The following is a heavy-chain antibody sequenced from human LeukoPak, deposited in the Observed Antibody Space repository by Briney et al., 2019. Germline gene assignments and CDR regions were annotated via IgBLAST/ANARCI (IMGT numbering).Heavy chain of an antibody. J-gene: IGHJ6*02. CDR1: GFTFSSYS. V-gene: IGHV3-48*01. D-gene: IGHD2-2*01. CDR3: ARGEYQLLSHYYGMDV. Sequence: GGSLRLSCAASGFTFSSYSMNWVRQAPGKGLEWVSYISSSSSTIYYADSVKGRFTISRDNAKNSLYLQMNSLRAEDTAVYYCARGEYQLLSHYYGMDVWGQGTTVTVSS. CDR2: ISSSSSTI.